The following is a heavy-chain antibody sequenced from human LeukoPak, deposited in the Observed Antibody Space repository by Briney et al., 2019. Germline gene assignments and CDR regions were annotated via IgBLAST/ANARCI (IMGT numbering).Heavy chain of an antibody. CDR2: TVGIGPDT. J-gene: IGHJ4*02. D-gene: IGHD1/OR15-1a*01. V-gene: IGHV3-23*01. CDR1: GFTFTNYA. CDR3: AKGEQEIDY. Sequence: GGSLRLSCAASGFTFTNYAMTWVRQAPGKGLEWVAATVGIGPDTYHADSVKGRVTISRDNSKNILYLQMNSLRVEDTAVYYCAKGEQEIDYWGQGTLVTVSS.